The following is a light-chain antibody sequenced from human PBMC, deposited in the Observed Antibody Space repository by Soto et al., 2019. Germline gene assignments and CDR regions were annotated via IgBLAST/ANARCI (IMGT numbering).Light chain of an antibody. V-gene: IGKV3-15*01. CDR1: QRVTTN. CDR3: HQYNNWPIT. CDR2: GPS. J-gene: IGKJ5*01. Sequence: EIMMTQSPATLSVSPGERVTLSCRASQRVTTNVAWYQQKPGQAPRLLVYGPSTRATGVPARFSGSGSGTDFTLTISGLESEDFGVYYCHQYNNWPITFGQGTRLELK.